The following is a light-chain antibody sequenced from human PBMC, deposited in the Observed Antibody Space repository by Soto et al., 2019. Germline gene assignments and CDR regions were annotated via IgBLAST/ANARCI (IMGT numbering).Light chain of an antibody. CDR1: SGDVGGYNY. Sequence: QSVLTQPASVSGSPGQSITISCTGTSGDVGGYNYVSWYQQHPGKAPKLMIYEVSNRPSGVSNRFSGSKSGNTASLTTSGLQAEDEADYSCCSFAGSYSYVFGTGTKVTVL. J-gene: IGLJ1*01. CDR2: EVS. CDR3: CSFAGSYSYV. V-gene: IGLV2-14*01.